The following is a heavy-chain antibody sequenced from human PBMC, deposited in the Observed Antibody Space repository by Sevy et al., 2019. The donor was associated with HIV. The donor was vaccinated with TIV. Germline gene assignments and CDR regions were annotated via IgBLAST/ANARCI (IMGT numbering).Heavy chain of an antibody. CDR1: GFTFSSYA. J-gene: IGHJ4*02. V-gene: IGHV3-30-3*01. CDR3: ARDFGSSSWYDFDY. Sequence: GESLKISCAASGFTFSSYAMHWVRQAPGKGLEWVAVISYDGSNKYYADSVKGRFTISRDNSKNTLYLQMNSLRAEDTAVYYCARDFGSSSWYDFDYWGQGTLVTVSP. D-gene: IGHD6-13*01. CDR2: ISYDGSNK.